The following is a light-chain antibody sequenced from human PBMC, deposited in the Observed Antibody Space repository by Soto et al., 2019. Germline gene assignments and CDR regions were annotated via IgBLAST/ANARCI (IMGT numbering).Light chain of an antibody. J-gene: IGLJ1*01. CDR3: AAWDDSLSGLYV. CDR2: RNN. Sequence: QSVLTQPPSASGTPGQRVTISCSESSSNIGSNYVYWYQQLPGTAPKLLIYRNNQRPSGVPDRLSGSKSGTSASLAISGLRSEDEADYYCAAWDDSLSGLYVFGTGTKVTVL. CDR1: SSNIGSNY. V-gene: IGLV1-47*01.